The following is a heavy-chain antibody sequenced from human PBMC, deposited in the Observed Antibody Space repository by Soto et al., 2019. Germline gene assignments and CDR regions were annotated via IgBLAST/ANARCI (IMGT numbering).Heavy chain of an antibody. CDR3: AHDILLYSGYEEPLYDAFDI. J-gene: IGHJ3*02. CDR2: IYWDDDK. D-gene: IGHD5-12*01. CDR1: GFSLSTSGVG. Sequence: QITLKESGPTLVKPTQTLTLTCTFSGFSLSTSGVGVGWIRQPPGKALEWLALIYWDDDKRYSPSLKSRLTITKDTSKNQVVLTMTNMDPVDTATYYCAHDILLYSGYEEPLYDAFDIWGQGTMVTVSS. V-gene: IGHV2-5*02.